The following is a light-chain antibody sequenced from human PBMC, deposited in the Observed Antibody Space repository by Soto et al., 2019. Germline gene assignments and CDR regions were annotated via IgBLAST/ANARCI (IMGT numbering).Light chain of an antibody. J-gene: IGKJ1*01. CDR2: WAS. V-gene: IGKV4-1*01. Sequence: DIVMTQSPDSLAVSLGERATINCESSQSVLYSSSNKNYLAWYQQKPGQPPKLLIYWASTRESGVPDRFSGSGSGTDFTLTISSLQAEDEAVYYCQQYYSTPQTFGQGTKVEIK. CDR3: QQYYSTPQT. CDR1: QSVLYSSSNKNY.